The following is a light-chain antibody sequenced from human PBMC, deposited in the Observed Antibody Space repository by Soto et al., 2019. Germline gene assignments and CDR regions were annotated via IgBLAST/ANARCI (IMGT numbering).Light chain of an antibody. V-gene: IGLV2-14*01. CDR3: TSYTSSSTPYV. CDR2: EVS. CDR1: SSDVGGYNY. J-gene: IGLJ1*01. Sequence: QSALTQPPSASGSPGQSVTISCTGTSSDVGGYNYVSWYQQHPGKAPKLMIYEVSKRPSGVSNRFSGSKSGNTASLTISGLQAEDEADYYCTSYTSSSTPYVFGGGTKVTVL.